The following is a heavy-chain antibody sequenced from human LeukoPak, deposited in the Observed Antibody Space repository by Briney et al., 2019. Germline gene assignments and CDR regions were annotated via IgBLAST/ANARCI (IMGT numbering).Heavy chain of an antibody. V-gene: IGHV1-18*01. CDR2: IITYNGNT. CDR1: GYTFTSYG. CDR3: AKITVTSEEYYYYYMDV. J-gene: IGHJ6*03. Sequence: ASVKVSCKTSGYTFTSYGLSWVRQAPGQGLEWMGWIITYNGNTYYSQKLQGRVTMTTDTSTSTAYMELRSLRSDDTAVYYCAKITVTSEEYYYYYMDVWGKGTTVTVSS. D-gene: IGHD4-17*01.